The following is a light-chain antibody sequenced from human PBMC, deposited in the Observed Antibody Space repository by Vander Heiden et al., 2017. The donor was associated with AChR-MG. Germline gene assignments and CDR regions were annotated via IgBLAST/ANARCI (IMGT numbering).Light chain of an antibody. CDR3: HQSCSTPTET. CDR1: QRINSF. V-gene: IGKV1-39*01. Sequence: DIRMTQSPSSLAASVGDRVTITCRASQRINSFLNWYKQKPGKVPDLLMSGASNVQNGVASRFIGSGSGTDFTLTITSLQPEDFATNFCHQSCSTPTETFGQGTRLDIK. J-gene: IGKJ2*01. CDR2: GAS.